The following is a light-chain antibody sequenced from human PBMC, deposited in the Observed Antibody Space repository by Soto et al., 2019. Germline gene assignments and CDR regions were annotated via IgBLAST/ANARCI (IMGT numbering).Light chain of an antibody. CDR2: DVS. Sequence: QSALTQPACVSGSPGQSITISCTGTSSDVGGYNYVSWYQQHPGKAPKLMIYDVSNRPSGVSNRFSGSKSGNTASLTISGRQAEDEADYYCSSYTSSSTLVVFGGGTKLTVL. CDR3: SSYTSSSTLVV. CDR1: SSDVGGYNY. V-gene: IGLV2-14*01. J-gene: IGLJ2*01.